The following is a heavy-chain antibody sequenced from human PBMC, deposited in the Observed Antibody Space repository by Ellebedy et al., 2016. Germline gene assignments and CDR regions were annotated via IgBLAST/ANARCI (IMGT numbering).Heavy chain of an antibody. V-gene: IGHV3-53*01. CDR2: IYSGGST. CDR3: ARNKCSGWYSCRYNYGMDV. D-gene: IGHD6-19*01. Sequence: GGSLRLSCAASGFTVSSNYMSWVRQAPGKGLEWVSVIYSGGSTYYADSVKGRFTISRDNSKNTLYLQMNSLRAEDKAVYYCARNKCSGWYSCRYNYGMDVWGQGTTVTVSS. CDR1: GFTVSSNY. J-gene: IGHJ6*02.